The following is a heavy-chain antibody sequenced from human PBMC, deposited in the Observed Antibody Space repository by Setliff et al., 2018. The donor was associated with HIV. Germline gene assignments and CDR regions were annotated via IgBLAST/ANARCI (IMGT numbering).Heavy chain of an antibody. D-gene: IGHD3-22*01. CDR1: GGSINSYY. Sequence: SETLSLTCTVSGGSINSYYWSWIRQPPGKGLEWIGYIYATGSTNYNPSLKGRVTVSVDTAKNQFSLKLSSVTAADTAVYYCARQGYNYDSSGYLIPAGYFQHWGQGTLVTVSS. CDR3: ARQGYNYDSSGYLIPAGYFQH. V-gene: IGHV4-4*09. J-gene: IGHJ1*01. CDR2: IYATGST.